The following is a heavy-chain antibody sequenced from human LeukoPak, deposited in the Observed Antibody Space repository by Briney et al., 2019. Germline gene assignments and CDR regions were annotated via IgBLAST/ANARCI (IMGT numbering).Heavy chain of an antibody. CDR1: GGSFSGYY. CDR2: INHSGST. V-gene: IGHV4-34*01. D-gene: IGHD3-9*01. Sequence: SETLSLTCAVYGGSFSGYYWSWIRQPPGKGLEWIGEINHSGSTNYNPSLKSRVTISVDTSKNQFSLKLSSVTAADTAVYYCARRTLYYDSLTGYYTFFDYWGQGTLVTVSS. J-gene: IGHJ4*02. CDR3: ARRTLYYDSLTGYYTFFDY.